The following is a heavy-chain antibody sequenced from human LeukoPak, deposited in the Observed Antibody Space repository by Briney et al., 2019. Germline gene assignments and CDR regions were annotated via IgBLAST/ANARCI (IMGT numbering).Heavy chain of an antibody. CDR2: IYPGDSDT. V-gene: IGHV5-51*01. J-gene: IGHJ4*02. Sequence: GESLKISCKASGYTFTDYWIGWVRQMPGKGLEWMGIIYPGDSDTRYTPSFQGHVTISADTSFSTAYLQWSSLKASGTAIYYCARRAEGFNRVFVYWGQGTLVTVSS. D-gene: IGHD3-10*01. CDR3: ARRAEGFNRVFVY. CDR1: GYTFTDYW.